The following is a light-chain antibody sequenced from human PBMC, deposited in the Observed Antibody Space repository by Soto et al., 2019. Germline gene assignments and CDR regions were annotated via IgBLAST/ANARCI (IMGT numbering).Light chain of an antibody. CDR1: SSDVGGSNY. CDR2: VVS. CDR3: SSYTSSDTPYV. V-gene: IGLV2-14*01. Sequence: QSALTQPASVSGSPGQSITISSTGTSSDVGGSNYVSWYQQHPDKAPKLMIYVVSNRPSGVSNRFSGSKSGNTASLTISGLQAEDEADYYCSSYTSSDTPYVFGTGTKLTVL. J-gene: IGLJ1*01.